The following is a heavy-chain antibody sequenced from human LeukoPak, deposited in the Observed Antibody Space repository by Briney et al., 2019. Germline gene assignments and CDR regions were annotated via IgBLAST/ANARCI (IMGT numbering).Heavy chain of an antibody. CDR3: ARDPNVRGWWDYYYYGMDV. J-gene: IGHJ6*02. CDR2: IISSSSTI. CDR1: EFTSRTNS. D-gene: IGHD6-19*01. V-gene: IGHV3-48*01. Sequence: GGSLRLSCAASEFTSRTNSMNWVGRPQGKGLEWFSSIISSSSTIYYADSVKGRFTISRDNAKNSLYLQMNSLRAEDTAVYYCARDPNVRGWWDYYYYGMDVWGQGTTVTVSS.